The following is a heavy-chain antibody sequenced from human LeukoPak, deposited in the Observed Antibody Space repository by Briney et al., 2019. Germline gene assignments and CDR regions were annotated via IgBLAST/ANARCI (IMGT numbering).Heavy chain of an antibody. J-gene: IGHJ4*02. Sequence: ASVKVSCKASGGSFSRYAISWVRQAPGQGLEWMGIINPSGGSTSYAQKFQGRVTMTRDTSTSTVYMELSSLRSEDTAVYYCARAPAYGDYDYWGQGTLVTVSS. D-gene: IGHD4-17*01. CDR1: GGSFSRYA. V-gene: IGHV1-46*01. CDR3: ARAPAYGDYDY. CDR2: INPSGGST.